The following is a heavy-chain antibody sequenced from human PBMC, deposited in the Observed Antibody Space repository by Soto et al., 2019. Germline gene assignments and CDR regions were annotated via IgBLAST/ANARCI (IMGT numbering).Heavy chain of an antibody. CDR1: GVSIGSYY. V-gene: IGHV4-59*01. CDR3: ARDTYYYGMDV. Sequence: SETLSLTCTVSGVSIGSYYWSWIRQPPGKGLEWIGYTYYSGSTNYNPSLKSRVTISVDTSKNQFSLKLSSVTAADTAVYYCARDTYYYGMDVWGQGTTVTVSS. CDR2: TYYSGST. J-gene: IGHJ6*02.